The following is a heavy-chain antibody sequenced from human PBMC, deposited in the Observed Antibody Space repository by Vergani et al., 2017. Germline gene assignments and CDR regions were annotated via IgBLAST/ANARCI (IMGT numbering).Heavy chain of an antibody. J-gene: IGHJ6*02. Sequence: QVQLVQSGSELKKPGASVKVSCKASGYTFTSYAMNWVRQAPGQGLEWMGGFDPEDGETIYAQKFQGRVTMTEDTSTDTAYMELSSLRSEDTAVYYCATDIPLARYGSGRPYYGMDVWGQGTTVTVSS. CDR3: ATDIPLARYGSGRPYYGMDV. D-gene: IGHD3-10*01. V-gene: IGHV1-24*01. CDR2: FDPEDGET. CDR1: GYTFTSYA.